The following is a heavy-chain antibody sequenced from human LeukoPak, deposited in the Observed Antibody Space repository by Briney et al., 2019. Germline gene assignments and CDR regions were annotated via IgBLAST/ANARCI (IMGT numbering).Heavy chain of an antibody. D-gene: IGHD6-13*01. V-gene: IGHV3-74*01. CDR2: LNSDGGST. J-gene: IGHJ4*02. Sequence: PGGSLRLSRAASGFTFSNYWMHWVRQAPGKGLVWVSRLNSDGGSTSYADSVKGRFTISRDNAKNTLYLQMNSLRAEDTAVYYCARDTGYSINYWGQGTLVTVSS. CDR3: ARDTGYSINY. CDR1: GFTFSNYW.